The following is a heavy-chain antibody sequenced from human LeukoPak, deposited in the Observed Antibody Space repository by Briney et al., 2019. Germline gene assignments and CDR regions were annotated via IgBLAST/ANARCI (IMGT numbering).Heavy chain of an antibody. D-gene: IGHD2-8*01. V-gene: IGHV5-10-1*01. CDR1: GYSFTSYW. CDR2: IDPSDSYT. Sequence: GESLKISCKGSGYSFTSYWIGWVRQMPGKGLEWMGRIDPSDSYTDYSPSFQGHVTISADKSVSTAYLQWSSLKTSDTAMYYCARNTVPKDWGQGTLVTVSS. J-gene: IGHJ4*02. CDR3: ARNTVPKD.